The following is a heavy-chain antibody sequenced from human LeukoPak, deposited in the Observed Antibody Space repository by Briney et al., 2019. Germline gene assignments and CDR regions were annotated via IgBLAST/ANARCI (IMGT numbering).Heavy chain of an antibody. V-gene: IGHV4-4*07. Sequence: SETLSLTCSMSGDSISYFYWSWIRQAAGKGLEWIGRIYISGSTNYNPSLKSRVTMSVDTSKNQFSLKLSSVTAADTAVYYCARDRGTWNDDGFDYWGQGTLVTVSS. D-gene: IGHD1-1*01. CDR3: ARDRGTWNDDGFDY. CDR1: GDSISYFY. CDR2: IYISGST. J-gene: IGHJ4*02.